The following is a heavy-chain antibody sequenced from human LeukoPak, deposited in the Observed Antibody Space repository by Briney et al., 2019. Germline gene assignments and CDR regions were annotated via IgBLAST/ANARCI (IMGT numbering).Heavy chain of an antibody. Sequence: SETLSLTCTVSGGSISSGDYYWSWIRQPPGKGLEWIGYIYYSGSTNYNPSLKSRVTISVDTSKNQFSLKLSSVTAADTAVYYCASGVDTAMVMDYWGQGTLVTVSS. V-gene: IGHV4-30-4*08. J-gene: IGHJ4*02. CDR1: GGSISSGDYY. CDR2: IYYSGST. D-gene: IGHD5-18*01. CDR3: ASGVDTAMVMDY.